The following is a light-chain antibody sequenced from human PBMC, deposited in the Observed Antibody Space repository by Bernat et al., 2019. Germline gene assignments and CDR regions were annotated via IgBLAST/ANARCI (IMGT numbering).Light chain of an antibody. V-gene: IGKV1-16*02. Sequence: DIQMTQSPSSLSASVGDTVTITCRASQGINSYLAWFQQKPGKAPKPLIYAASSLQGGVPPKFSGSGSGTDFSLIISSLQPEDFATYFCQQYKAYPLNFGGGTRVEMK. CDR2: AAS. CDR3: QQYKAYPLN. J-gene: IGKJ4*01. CDR1: QGINSY.